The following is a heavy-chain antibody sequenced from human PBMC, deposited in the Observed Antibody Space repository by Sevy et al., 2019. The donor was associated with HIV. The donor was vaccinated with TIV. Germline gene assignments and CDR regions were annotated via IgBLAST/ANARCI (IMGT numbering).Heavy chain of an antibody. CDR2: IYYSGST. CDR3: AGRGYCSSSSCYYGEKWFDP. CDR1: GGSISSSSYY. V-gene: IGHV4-39*01. D-gene: IGHD2-2*01. Sequence: SETLSLTCTVSGGSISSSSYYWGWIRQPPGKGLEWIGSIYYSGSTYYNPSLKSRVTISVDTSKNQFSLKLSFVTAADTAVYYCAGRGYCSSSSCYYGEKWFDPWGQGTLVTVSS. J-gene: IGHJ5*02.